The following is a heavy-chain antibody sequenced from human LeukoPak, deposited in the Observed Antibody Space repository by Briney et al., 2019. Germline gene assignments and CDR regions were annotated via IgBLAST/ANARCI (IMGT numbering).Heavy chain of an antibody. V-gene: IGHV4-38-2*02. CDR1: NYSISSGYY. CDR2: IHLSLGT. J-gene: IGHJ4*01. CDR3: AKEYSGSVGSFQY. Sequence: SETLSFTCIVSNYSISSGYYWGWFRQPPGEGLEWIASIHLSLGTAYNPSLKSRVTISADTSKNQFSLKLSSVTAADAAFYYCAKEYSGSVGSFQYWGHGSLVTVSS. D-gene: IGHD1-26*01.